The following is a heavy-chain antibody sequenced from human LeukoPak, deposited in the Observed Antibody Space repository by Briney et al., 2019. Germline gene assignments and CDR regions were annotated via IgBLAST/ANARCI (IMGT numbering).Heavy chain of an antibody. J-gene: IGHJ5*02. V-gene: IGHV4-59*12. CDR3: ARLGGAAAGGGAIFDP. D-gene: IGHD6-13*01. CDR2: IYYSGST. CDR1: GGSITTDH. Sequence: SETLSLTCTVSGGSITTDHWNWIRQPPGKGLEWIGYIYYSGSTNYNPSLKSRVTIAVDTSKNQFSLKLSSVTAADTAVYYCARLGGAAAGGGAIFDPWGQGTLVTVSS.